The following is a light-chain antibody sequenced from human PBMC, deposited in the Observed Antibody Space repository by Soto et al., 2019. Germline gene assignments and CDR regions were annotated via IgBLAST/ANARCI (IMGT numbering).Light chain of an antibody. V-gene: IGKV4-1*01. Sequence: DIVLTQSPDSLAVSLGERATIDCKSSQSVLYSTNNKNYLAWYQHKPGQPPKLLIYWASIRDSGVHDRFSGSGSGKDFTLTISSLQAEDVAVYYCQQYFSTPRTFGQGTKVEIK. J-gene: IGKJ1*01. CDR2: WAS. CDR1: QSVLYSTNNKNY. CDR3: QQYFSTPRT.